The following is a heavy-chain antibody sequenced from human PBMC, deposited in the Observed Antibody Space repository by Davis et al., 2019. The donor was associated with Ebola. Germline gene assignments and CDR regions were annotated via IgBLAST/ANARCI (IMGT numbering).Heavy chain of an antibody. D-gene: IGHD6-19*01. V-gene: IGHV3-23*01. J-gene: IGHJ4*02. CDR2: ISGSGGST. Sequence: GESLKISCAASGFTFSSYATSWVRQAPGKGLEWVSAISGSGGSTYYADSVKGRFTISRDNSKNTLYLQMNSLRAEDTAVYYCAKDVAAWAGLNPPGGYFDYWGQGTLVTVSS. CDR1: GFTFSSYA. CDR3: AKDVAAWAGLNPPGGYFDY.